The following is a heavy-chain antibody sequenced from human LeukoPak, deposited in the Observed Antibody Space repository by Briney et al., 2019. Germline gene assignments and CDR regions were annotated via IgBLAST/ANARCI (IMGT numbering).Heavy chain of an antibody. CDR1: GDSVSSNSAA. CDR2: TYYRSKWYN. J-gene: IGHJ4*02. CDR3: AREDQMATTD. Sequence: SQTLSLTCAISGDSVSSNSAAWNWIRQSPSRGLEWLGRTYYRSKWYNDYAVSVKSRISINPDTFKNQFSLKLSSVTAADTAVYYCAREDQMATTDWGQGTLVTVSS. D-gene: IGHD5-24*01. V-gene: IGHV6-1*01.